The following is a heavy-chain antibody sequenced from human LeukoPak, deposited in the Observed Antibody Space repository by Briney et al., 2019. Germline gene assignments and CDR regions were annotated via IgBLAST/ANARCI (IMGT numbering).Heavy chain of an antibody. CDR1: GFTFDDYA. V-gene: IGHV3-48*01. J-gene: IGHJ4*02. CDR3: ARDYYDSSGYSYDY. Sequence: PGGSLRLSCAASGFTFDDYAMHWVRQAPGKGLEWVSYISSSSSSINYADSVMGRFTISRDNAKNSLYLQMNSLRAEDTAVYYCARDYYDSSGYSYDYWGQGTLVTVSS. D-gene: IGHD3-22*01. CDR2: ISSSSSSI.